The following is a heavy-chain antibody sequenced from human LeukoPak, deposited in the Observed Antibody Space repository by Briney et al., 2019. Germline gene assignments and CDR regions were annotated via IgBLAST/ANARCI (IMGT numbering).Heavy chain of an antibody. J-gene: IGHJ4*02. CDR3: ARETVVVPAAPWGYFNY. CDR1: GGTFSSYA. V-gene: IGHV1-69*01. CDR2: IIPIFGTA. Sequence: SVKVSCKASGGTFSSYAISWVRQAPGQGLEWMGGIIPIFGTANYAQKFQGRVTITADESTSTAYMELSSLRSEDTAVYYCARETVVVPAAPWGYFNYWGQGTLVTVSS. D-gene: IGHD2-2*01.